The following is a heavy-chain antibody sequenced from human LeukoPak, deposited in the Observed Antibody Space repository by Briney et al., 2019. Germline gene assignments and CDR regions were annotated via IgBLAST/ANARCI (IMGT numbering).Heavy chain of an antibody. CDR1: GGSISSSS. Sequence: ETLSLTCTVSGGSISSSSFYWGWVRQAPGKGLEWLAYISGSSATIYYANSVKGRFTISRDNAKKTLYLQMNSLRADDTAFYYCTRGAESLYWGQGTLVTVSS. V-gene: IGHV3-48*01. CDR2: ISGSSATI. CDR3: TRGAESLY. J-gene: IGHJ1*01. D-gene: IGHD3-10*01.